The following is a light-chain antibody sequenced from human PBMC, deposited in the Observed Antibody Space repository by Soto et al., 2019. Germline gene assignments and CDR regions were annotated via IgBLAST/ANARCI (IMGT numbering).Light chain of an antibody. CDR3: QQSCSAPWT. CDR2: AAS. CDR1: QSISRY. J-gene: IGKJ1*01. Sequence: DIQMTQSPSSLSASVGDRVTITCRASQSISRYVNWYQQRPGKAPRLLIYAASSLQSGVPSRFSGSGSGTDCTLTISSLQPEDFATYYCQQSCSAPWTFGQGTKVEIK. V-gene: IGKV1-39*01.